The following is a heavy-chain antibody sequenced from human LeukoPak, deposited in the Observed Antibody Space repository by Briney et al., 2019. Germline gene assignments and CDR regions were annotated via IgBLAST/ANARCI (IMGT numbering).Heavy chain of an antibody. J-gene: IGHJ4*02. D-gene: IGHD3-22*01. Sequence: ASVKASCKASGYTFTGYYMHWVRQAPGQGLEWMGWINPNSGGTNYAQKFQSRVTMTRDTSISTAYMELSRLRSDDTAVYYCARAYYYDSSPEDYWGQGTLVTVSS. V-gene: IGHV1-2*02. CDR2: INPNSGGT. CDR3: ARAYYYDSSPEDY. CDR1: GYTFTGYY.